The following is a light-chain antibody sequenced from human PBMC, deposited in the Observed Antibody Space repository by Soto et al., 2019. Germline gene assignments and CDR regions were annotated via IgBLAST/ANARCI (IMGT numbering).Light chain of an antibody. V-gene: IGKV1-39*01. CDR1: QSISRY. J-gene: IGKJ2*01. CDR2: AAS. CDR3: QQSYSTRLMYT. Sequence: DIQMTQSPSSLSASVGDRVTITCRASQSISRYLSWYQKKPGKAPKLLIYAASSLQSGVPSRFSGSGSGTDFTLTISSLQPEDFATYYCQQSYSTRLMYTFGQGTKLEIK.